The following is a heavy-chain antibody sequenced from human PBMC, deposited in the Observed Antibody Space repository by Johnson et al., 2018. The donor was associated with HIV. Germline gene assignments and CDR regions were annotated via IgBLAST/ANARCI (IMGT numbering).Heavy chain of an antibody. J-gene: IGHJ3*02. CDR1: GFTFSSYW. D-gene: IGHD6-13*01. CDR2: INWSGGST. V-gene: IGHV3-20*04. CDR3: ARVAAAAGRMTDAFDI. Sequence: EVQLVESGGGVVQPGRSLRLSCAASGFTFSSYWMSWVRQAPGKGLEWVSGINWSGGSTAYADSVKGRFTISRDNAKNSLYLQMNSLRAEDTALYYCARVAAAAGRMTDAFDIWGQGTMVTVSS.